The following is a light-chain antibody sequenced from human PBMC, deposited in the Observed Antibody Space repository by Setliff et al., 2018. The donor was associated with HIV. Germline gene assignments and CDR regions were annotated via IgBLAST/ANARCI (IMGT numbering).Light chain of an antibody. Sequence: QSALAQPASVSGSPGQSITISCTGTSSDVGGYSFVSWYQQHPGKAPKLMIYDVSYRPSGVSDRSSGSKSGNTASLTISGLQAEDEADYYCLSYTSSTPLYVFATGTKV. CDR2: DVS. J-gene: IGLJ1*01. CDR1: SSDVGGYSF. V-gene: IGLV2-14*03. CDR3: LSYTSSTPLYV.